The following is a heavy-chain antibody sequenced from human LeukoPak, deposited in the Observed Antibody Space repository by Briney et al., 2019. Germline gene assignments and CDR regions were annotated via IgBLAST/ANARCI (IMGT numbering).Heavy chain of an antibody. CDR3: VKDTIFTVDPFDY. D-gene: IGHD3-3*01. Sequence: GGSLRLSCVVSGMPFERHGMHWVRQPPGKGLEWLAFIKYDGSRTDYEDSVKGRFTVSRDNSKNTLYLNMNSLRTEDTALYYCVKDTIFTVDPFDYWGQGTLVTASS. CDR1: GMPFERHG. V-gene: IGHV3-30*02. J-gene: IGHJ4*02. CDR2: IKYDGSRT.